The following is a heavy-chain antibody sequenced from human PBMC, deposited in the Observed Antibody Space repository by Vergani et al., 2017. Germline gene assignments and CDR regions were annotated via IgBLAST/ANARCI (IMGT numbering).Heavy chain of an antibody. V-gene: IGHV3-48*01. D-gene: IGHD2-8*01. CDR3: ARQSRDVFYTSGVCPLGY. CDR1: GSTFSSYA. J-gene: IGHJ4*02. CDR2: ISRSSSTI. Sequence: EVQLVESGGGLVQPGGSLRLSCAASGSTFSSYAMNWVRQAPGKGREWVSYISRSSSTIYYADSVKGRFTISRDNAKNSLHLQMNNLRAEDTAVYYCARQSRDVFYTSGVCPLGYWGQGALVTVSS.